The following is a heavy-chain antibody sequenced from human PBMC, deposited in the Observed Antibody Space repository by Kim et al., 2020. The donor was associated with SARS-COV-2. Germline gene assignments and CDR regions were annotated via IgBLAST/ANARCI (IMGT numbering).Heavy chain of an antibody. CDR1: GGSFSGYY. V-gene: IGHV4-34*01. CDR2: INHSGST. CDR3: ARGSHLLRYKNWFDP. J-gene: IGHJ5*02. Sequence: SETLSLTCAVYGGSFSGYYWSWIRQPPGKGLEWIGEINHSGSTNYNPSLKSRVTISVDTSKNQFSLKLSSVTAADTAVYYCARGSHLLRYKNWFDPWGQGTLVTVSS. D-gene: IGHD3-9*01.